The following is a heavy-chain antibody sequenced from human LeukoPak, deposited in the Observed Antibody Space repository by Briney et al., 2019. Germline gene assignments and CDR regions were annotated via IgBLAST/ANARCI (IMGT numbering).Heavy chain of an antibody. J-gene: IGHJ6*02. CDR1: GYTFTSYD. Sequence: EASVKVSCKASGYTFTSYDINWVRQATGQGLEWMGWMNPNSGNTGYAQKFQGRVTMTRNTSISTAYMELSSLRSEDTAVYYCARGLENYYGSSGALDYYYYGMDVWGQGTTVTVSS. CDR3: ARGLENYYGSSGALDYYYYGMDV. V-gene: IGHV1-8*01. D-gene: IGHD3-22*01. CDR2: MNPNSGNT.